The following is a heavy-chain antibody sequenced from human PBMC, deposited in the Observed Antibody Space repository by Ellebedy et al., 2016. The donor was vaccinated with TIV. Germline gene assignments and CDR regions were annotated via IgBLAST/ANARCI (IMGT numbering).Heavy chain of an antibody. D-gene: IGHD1-26*01. J-gene: IGHJ4*02. CDR1: GFTFDDYA. Sequence: GGSLRLSCAASGFTFDDYAMHWVRQAPGKGLEWVSGISWNSGSIGYADSVKGRFTISRDNAKNSLYLQMNSLRAEDTALYYCAKDNWRSDVSGAVDYWGQGTLVTVSS. CDR3: AKDNWRSDVSGAVDY. CDR2: ISWNSGSI. V-gene: IGHV3-9*01.